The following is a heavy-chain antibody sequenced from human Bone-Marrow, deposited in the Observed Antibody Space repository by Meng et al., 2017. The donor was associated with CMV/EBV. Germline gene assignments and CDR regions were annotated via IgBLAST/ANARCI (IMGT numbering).Heavy chain of an antibody. Sequence: GGSLRLSCAASGFTFSDYYMSWIRQAPGKGLEWVSYISSSGSTIYYADSVKGRFTISRDNAKNSLYLQMNSLRAEDTAVYYWARDQAGYSSGYPHSFDYWGQGTLVTVSS. CDR1: GFTFSDYY. J-gene: IGHJ4*02. D-gene: IGHD3-22*01. V-gene: IGHV3-11*04. CDR2: ISSSGSTI. CDR3: ARDQAGYSSGYPHSFDY.